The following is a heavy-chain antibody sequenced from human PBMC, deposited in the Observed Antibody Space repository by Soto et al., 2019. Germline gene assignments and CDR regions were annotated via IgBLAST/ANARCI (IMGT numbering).Heavy chain of an antibody. D-gene: IGHD2-21*01. CDR2: IIPILGIA. Sequence: SVKVSCKASGGTFSSYTISWVRQAPGQGLEWMGRIIPILGIANYAQKFQGRVTITADTSASTAYMELSSLRSEDTAVYYCATQLIGAYYYGMDVWGQGTTVTVSS. CDR1: GGTFSSYT. J-gene: IGHJ6*02. CDR3: ATQLIGAYYYGMDV. V-gene: IGHV1-69*02.